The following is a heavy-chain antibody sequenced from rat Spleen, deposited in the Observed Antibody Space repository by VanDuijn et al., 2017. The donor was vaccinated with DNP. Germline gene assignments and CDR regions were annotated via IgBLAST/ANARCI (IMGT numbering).Heavy chain of an antibody. V-gene: IGHV2-43*01. CDR3: TSYYSGDFHY. Sequence: QVQLKESGPGLVQPSQTMSLTCTVSGFSLTSYHVSWVRQPPGKGLEWMGIIWTGGTTAYNSLLKSRLSITRDTSKSQVFLKMNSLQTEDTAIYYCTSYYSGDFHYWGQGVMVTVSS. CDR1: GFSLTSYH. J-gene: IGHJ2*01. D-gene: IGHD1-1*01. CDR2: IWTGGTT.